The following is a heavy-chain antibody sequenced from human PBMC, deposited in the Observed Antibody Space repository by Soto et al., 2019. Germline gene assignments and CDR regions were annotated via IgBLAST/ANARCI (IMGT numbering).Heavy chain of an antibody. D-gene: IGHD4-17*01. V-gene: IGHV1-69*08. CDR1: GGTFSSYT. Sequence: QVQLVQSGAEVKKPGSSVKVSCKASGGTFSSYTISWVRQAPGQGLEWMGRIIPILGIANYAQKFQGRVTITADKSTSTAYMELSCLRSEDTAVYYCARENDDYGDYRFESGDYYYYYMDDWGKGTTVTVSS. CDR2: IIPILGIA. J-gene: IGHJ6*03. CDR3: ARENDDYGDYRFESGDYYYYYMDD.